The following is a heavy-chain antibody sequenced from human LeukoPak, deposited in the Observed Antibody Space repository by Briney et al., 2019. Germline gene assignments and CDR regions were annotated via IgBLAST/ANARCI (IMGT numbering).Heavy chain of an antibody. D-gene: IGHD1-20*01. V-gene: IGHV4-59*01. Sequence: SETLSLTCSVSGGSISSYYWSWIRQPPGKGLEWIGYIYYSGSTNYNPSLKSRVTISVDTSKNQFSLKLSSVTAADTAVYYCAREAITGTRFDPWGQGTLVTVSS. CDR2: IYYSGST. J-gene: IGHJ5*02. CDR3: AREAITGTRFDP. CDR1: GGSISSYY.